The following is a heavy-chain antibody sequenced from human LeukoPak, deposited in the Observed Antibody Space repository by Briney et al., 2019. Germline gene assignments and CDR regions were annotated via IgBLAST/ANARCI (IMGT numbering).Heavy chain of an antibody. Sequence: SETLSLTCAVSGGSISSGGYSWSWIRQPPGKGLEWIGYIYHSGSTYYNPSLKSRVTISVDRSKNQFSLKLSSVTAADTAVYYCVRTSIAARRAKAFDIWGQGTMVTVSS. CDR1: GGSISSGGYS. CDR2: IYHSGST. CDR3: VRTSIAARRAKAFDI. J-gene: IGHJ3*02. D-gene: IGHD6-6*01. V-gene: IGHV4-30-2*01.